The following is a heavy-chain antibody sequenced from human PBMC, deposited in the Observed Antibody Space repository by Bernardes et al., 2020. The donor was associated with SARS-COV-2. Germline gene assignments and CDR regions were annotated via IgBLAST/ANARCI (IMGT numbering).Heavy chain of an antibody. CDR2: INPSGGST. CDR1: GYTFTSYY. CDR3: AREIPLGSGYDPASYYYYYYGMDV. V-gene: IGHV1-46*01. D-gene: IGHD5-12*01. J-gene: IGHJ6*02. Sequence: ASVKVSCMASGYTFTSYYMHWVRQAPGQGLEWMGIINPSGGSTSYAQKFQGRVTMTRDTSTSTVYMELSSLRSEDTAVYYCAREIPLGSGYDPASYYYYYYGMDVWGQGTTVTVSS.